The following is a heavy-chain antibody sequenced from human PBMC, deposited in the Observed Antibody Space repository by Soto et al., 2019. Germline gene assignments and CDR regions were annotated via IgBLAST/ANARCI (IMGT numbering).Heavy chain of an antibody. CDR2: IYYSGST. J-gene: IGHJ4*02. CDR1: CVSISSSSYY. Sequence: TSVTLSLTCTVSCVSISSSSYYWGWIRQPPGKGLEWIGYIYYSGSTYYNPSLKSRVIISVDTSKNQFSLKLSSVTAADTAVYYCASTLGAFDYWGQGTLVTVSS. V-gene: IGHV4-31*03. CDR3: ASTLGAFDY.